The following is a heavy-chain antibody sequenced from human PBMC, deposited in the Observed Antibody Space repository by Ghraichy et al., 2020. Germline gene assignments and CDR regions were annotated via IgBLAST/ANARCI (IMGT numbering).Heavy chain of an antibody. CDR1: GFTFSSYG. Sequence: GGSLRLSCAASGFTFSSYGMHWVRQAPGKGLEWVAVIWYDGSNKYYADSVKGRFTISRDNSKNTLYLQMNSLRAEDTAVYYCARDPYYYGLGYQLGFDPWGQGTLVTVSS. D-gene: IGHD3-10*01. V-gene: IGHV3-33*01. CDR2: IWYDGSNK. CDR3: ARDPYYYGLGYQLGFDP. J-gene: IGHJ5*02.